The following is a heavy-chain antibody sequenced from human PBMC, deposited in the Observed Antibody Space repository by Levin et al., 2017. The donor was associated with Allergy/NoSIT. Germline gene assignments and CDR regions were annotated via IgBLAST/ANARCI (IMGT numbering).Heavy chain of an antibody. CDR3: ARKGHWGDYFDY. CDR2: ITSSGSYI. J-gene: IGHJ4*02. CDR1: GFTFSSYS. D-gene: IGHD7-27*01. Sequence: GGSLRLSCAASGFTFSSYSMIWVRQAPGNGLEWVSSITSSGSYIYYADSVKGRFTISRDNAKNSLYLQMNSLRAEDTAVYYCARKGHWGDYFDYWGQGTLVTFSS. V-gene: IGHV3-21*01.